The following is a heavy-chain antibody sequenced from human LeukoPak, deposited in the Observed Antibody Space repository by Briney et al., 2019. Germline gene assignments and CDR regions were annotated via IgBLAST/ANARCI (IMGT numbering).Heavy chain of an antibody. CDR1: GFTFSSYS. J-gene: IGHJ4*02. Sequence: GGSLRLSCAASGFTFSSYSMNWVRQAPGKGLEWVAVISYDGSNKYYADSVKGRFTISRDNSKNTLYLQMTSLRAGDTAVYYCAKDHDALVPGAQFDYWGQGTLATVSS. CDR2: ISYDGSNK. D-gene: IGHD2-2*01. CDR3: AKDHDALVPGAQFDY. V-gene: IGHV3-30*18.